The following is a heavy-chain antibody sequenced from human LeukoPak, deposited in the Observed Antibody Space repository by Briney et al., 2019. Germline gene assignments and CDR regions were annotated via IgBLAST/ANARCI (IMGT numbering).Heavy chain of an antibody. J-gene: IGHJ6*03. CDR3: ARALGIVGATWPYYYYYMDV. CDR2: INSDGSST. V-gene: IGHV3-74*01. Sequence: GGSLRLSCAASGFTFSSYWMHWVRQAPGKGLVWVSRINSDGSSTSYADSVKGRFTISRDNAKNTLCLQMNSLRAEDTAVYYCARALGIVGATWPYYYYYMDVWGKGTTVTVSS. D-gene: IGHD1-26*01. CDR1: GFTFSSYW.